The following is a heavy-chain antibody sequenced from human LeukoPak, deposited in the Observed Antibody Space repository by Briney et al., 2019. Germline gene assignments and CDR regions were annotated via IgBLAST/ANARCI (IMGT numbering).Heavy chain of an antibody. CDR3: ARGAYYYDSSGYLPY. Sequence: GGPLRLSCAASGFTVSSNYMSWVRQAPGKGLEWVSVIYSGGSTYYADSVKGRFTISRDNSKNTLYLQMNSLRAEDTAVYYCARGAYYYDSSGYLPYWGQGTLVTVSS. D-gene: IGHD3-22*01. J-gene: IGHJ4*02. V-gene: IGHV3-66*01. CDR1: GFTVSSNY. CDR2: IYSGGST.